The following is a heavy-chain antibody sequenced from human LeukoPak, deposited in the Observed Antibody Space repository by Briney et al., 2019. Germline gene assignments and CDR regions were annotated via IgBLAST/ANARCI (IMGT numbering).Heavy chain of an antibody. CDR3: ARHPTMFHIDN. CDR1: GYNFTNYW. Sequence: GESLKISCKGSGYNFTNYWICWVRQMPGKGLECMGIIYPGDSDTRYSPSFQGQVTISAAKSISTAYLQWSSLKASDTAMYYCARHPTMFHIDNWGQGTLVTVSS. V-gene: IGHV5-51*01. D-gene: IGHD3-10*02. J-gene: IGHJ4*02. CDR2: IYPGDSDT.